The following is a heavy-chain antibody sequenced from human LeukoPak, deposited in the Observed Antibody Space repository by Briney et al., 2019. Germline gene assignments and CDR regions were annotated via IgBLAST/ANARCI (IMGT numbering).Heavy chain of an antibody. Sequence: GGSLRLSCAVSGFTLSYYWMHWVRQAPGKGLVWVSRMNADGSSTTYADSVKGRFTISRDNAKNTLYLQMNSLRVEDTAVYYCARESDGSGNRYFDLWGRGTLVTVSS. CDR1: GFTLSYYW. J-gene: IGHJ2*01. CDR2: MNADGSST. D-gene: IGHD3-10*01. V-gene: IGHV3-74*01. CDR3: ARESDGSGNRYFDL.